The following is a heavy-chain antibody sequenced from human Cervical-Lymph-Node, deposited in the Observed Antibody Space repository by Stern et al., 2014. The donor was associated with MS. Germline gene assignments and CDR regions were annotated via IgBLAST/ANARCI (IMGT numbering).Heavy chain of an antibody. CDR2: IIPVFGSP. J-gene: IGHJ4*02. V-gene: IGHV1-69*12. D-gene: IGHD3-10*01. CDR3: AKDGGGSWFGENGFDL. CDR1: GGSFSTSA. Sequence: QVQLVQSGAEVKKPGSSVRVSCKASGGSFSTSAISWIRQAPGQGLEWMGGIIPVFGSPTYAQKCQGRVLISAAESTETVYMDLRSLTSDDTAVFYCAKDGGGSWFGENGFDLWGQGTLVTVSS.